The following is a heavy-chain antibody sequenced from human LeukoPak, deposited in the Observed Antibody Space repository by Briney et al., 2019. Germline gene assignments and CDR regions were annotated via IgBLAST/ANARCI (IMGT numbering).Heavy chain of an antibody. CDR3: ARDGSLPDY. Sequence: GGSLRLSCAASGFTFSSYWMHWVRQVPGKGLVWVSRINSDGTTSYADSVKGRFTISRNNAKNTPYLQMNNLRVEDTAVYYCARDGSLPDYWGQGTLVTVSS. J-gene: IGHJ4*02. CDR2: INSDGTT. V-gene: IGHV3-74*01. CDR1: GFTFSSYW.